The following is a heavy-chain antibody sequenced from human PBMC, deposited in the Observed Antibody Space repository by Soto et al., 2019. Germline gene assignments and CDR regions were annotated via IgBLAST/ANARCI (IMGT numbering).Heavy chain of an antibody. D-gene: IGHD5-18*01. CDR1: GGSISSGGYY. CDR2: IYYSGST. Sequence: SETLSLTCTVSGGSISSGGYYWSWIRQHPGKGLEWIGYIYYSGSTYYSPSLKSRVTISVDTSKNQLSLKLSSVTAADTAVYYCARDPSYSYGPYGMDVWGQGTTVTVSS. V-gene: IGHV4-31*03. CDR3: ARDPSYSYGPYGMDV. J-gene: IGHJ6*02.